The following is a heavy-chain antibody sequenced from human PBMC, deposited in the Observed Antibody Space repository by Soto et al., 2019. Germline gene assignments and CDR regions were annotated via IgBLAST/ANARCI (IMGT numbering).Heavy chain of an antibody. J-gene: IGHJ6*02. D-gene: IGHD3-3*01. CDR3: ASWEGDFWSGYSYGMDV. Sequence: SETLSLTCTVSGGSISSSSYYWGWIRQPPGKGLEWIGSIYYSGSTYYNPSLKSRVTISVDTSKNQFSLKLSSVTAADTAVYYCASWEGDFWSGYSYGMDVWGQGTTVPVSS. V-gene: IGHV4-39*01. CDR2: IYYSGST. CDR1: GGSISSSSYY.